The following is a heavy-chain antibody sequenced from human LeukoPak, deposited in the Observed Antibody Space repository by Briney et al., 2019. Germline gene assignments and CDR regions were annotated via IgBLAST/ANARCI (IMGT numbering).Heavy chain of an antibody. CDR2: INKGVTHM. J-gene: IGHJ4*02. Sequence: AGGSLRLSCAASQFSFSSYSFNWVRQAPGQGLEWGASINKGVTHMYYADSMRGRFTGSRDDAKNSLYLQMNSLTAEDTAVYYCVRLRRNSDSSGYYYYYDYWGRGTLVTVPS. V-gene: IGHV3-21*01. CDR3: VRLRRNSDSSGYYYYYDY. D-gene: IGHD3-22*01. CDR1: QFSFSSYS.